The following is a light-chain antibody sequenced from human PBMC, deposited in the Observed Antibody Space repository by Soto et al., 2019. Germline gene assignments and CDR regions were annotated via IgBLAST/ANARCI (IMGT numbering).Light chain of an antibody. CDR3: QQYDNSPYT. Sequence: EIVLTQSPGTLSLSPGERATLSCRASQSVRSSYLAWYQQKPGQAPRLLIYGASSRATDIPDRFSGSGSGTDFTLTISRLEPEDFAVYYCQQYDNSPYTFGQGTKLEIK. CDR1: QSVRSSY. J-gene: IGKJ2*01. V-gene: IGKV3-20*01. CDR2: GAS.